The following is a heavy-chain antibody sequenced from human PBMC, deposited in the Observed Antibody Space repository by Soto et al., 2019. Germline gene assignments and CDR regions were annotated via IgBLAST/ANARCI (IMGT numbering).Heavy chain of an antibody. CDR2: IYYGGST. D-gene: IGHD2-15*01. CDR3: AKGWRSIVVVVARQSNWFDP. J-gene: IGHJ5*02. V-gene: IGHV4-30-2*01. CDR1: GGSISSGDYS. Sequence: PSETLSLTCAVSGGSISSGDYSWNWIRQPPGKGLEWIGYIYYGGSTYYSPSLQSRVTMSVDRSRNQFSLKLNSVTAEDTAVYYCAKGWRSIVVVVARQSNWFDPWGQGTLVTVSS.